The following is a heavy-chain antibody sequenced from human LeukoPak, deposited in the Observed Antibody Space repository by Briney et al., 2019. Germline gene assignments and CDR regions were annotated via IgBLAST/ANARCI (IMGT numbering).Heavy chain of an antibody. D-gene: IGHD5-18*01. CDR1: GGSISSYY. Sequence: SSETLSLTCTVSGGSISSYYWSWIRQPPGKGLEWIGYIYYSGSTNYNPSLKSRVTISVDTSKNQFSLKLSSVTAADTALYYCARAGDTAMVRYYYYMDVWGKGTTVTVSS. CDR2: IYYSGST. J-gene: IGHJ6*03. CDR3: ARAGDTAMVRYYYYMDV. V-gene: IGHV4-59*01.